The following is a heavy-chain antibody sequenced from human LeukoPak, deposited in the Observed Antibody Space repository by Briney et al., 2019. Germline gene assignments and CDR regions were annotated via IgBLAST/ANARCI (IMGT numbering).Heavy chain of an antibody. V-gene: IGHV3-9*01. CDR2: ISWNSGSI. CDR3: AKDTRAGGYNPY. CDR1: GFTFDDYA. D-gene: IGHD1-14*01. Sequence: GGSLRLSCAASGFTFDDYAMHWVRQAPGKGLEWVSGISWNSGSIGYADSVKGRFTISRDNAKNSLYLQMNSLRAEDTALYYCAKDTRAGGYNPYWGQGTLVTVSS. J-gene: IGHJ4*02.